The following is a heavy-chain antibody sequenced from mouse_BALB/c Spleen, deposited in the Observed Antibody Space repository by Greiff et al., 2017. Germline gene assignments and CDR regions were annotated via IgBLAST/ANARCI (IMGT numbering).Heavy chain of an antibody. V-gene: IGHV1S45*01. CDR2: INPYNDYT. Sequence: SGAGLVRPGASGKISSRPFGSTFPTHHLNWVKRRPGQGLAWIGYINPYNDYTSYNQKFKGKATLTVDKSSSTAYMELSSLTSEDSAVYYCARWPDYYGSSSAWFAYWGQGTLVTVSA. CDR1: GSTFPTHH. CDR3: ARWPDYYGSSSAWFAY. J-gene: IGHJ3*01. D-gene: IGHD1-1*01.